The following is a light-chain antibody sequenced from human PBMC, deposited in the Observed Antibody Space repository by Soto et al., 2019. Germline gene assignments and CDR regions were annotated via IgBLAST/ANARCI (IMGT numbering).Light chain of an antibody. CDR1: QSVSSN. CDR3: QQYGSSPQA. Sequence: ETVMTQSPAPLSVPPGERATLCCRASQSVSSNLAWYQQKPGQAPRLLIYGASTRAAGIPDRFSGSGSGTDFTLTISRLEPEDFAVYYCQQYGSSPQAFGQGTKVDIK. J-gene: IGKJ1*01. CDR2: GAS. V-gene: IGKV3-20*01.